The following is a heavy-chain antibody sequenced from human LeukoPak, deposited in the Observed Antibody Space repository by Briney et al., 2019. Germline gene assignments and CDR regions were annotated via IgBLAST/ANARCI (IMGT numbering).Heavy chain of an antibody. CDR2: IYCSGST. D-gene: IGHD3-22*01. V-gene: IGHV4-59*01. Sequence: SETLSLTCTVSGGSISSYYWSWIRQPPGKGLEWIGYIYCSGSTNYNPSLKSRVTISVDTSKNQFSLKLSSVTAADTAVYYCASNYDSSGYYYRDAFDIWGQGTMVTVSS. CDR1: GGSISSYY. J-gene: IGHJ3*02. CDR3: ASNYDSSGYYYRDAFDI.